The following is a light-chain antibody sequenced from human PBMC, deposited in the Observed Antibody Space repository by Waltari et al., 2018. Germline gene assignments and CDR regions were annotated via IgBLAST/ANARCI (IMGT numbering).Light chain of an antibody. CDR1: QGIGTN. Sequence: GDTVTITCQASQGIGTNLNWYQQKPGKVPKLLIYRASSLQSGFPSRFSGGGSGTHFTLTIGSLQPEDFATYYCQQGYSYPVTFGPGTKLDIK. J-gene: IGKJ3*01. V-gene: IGKV1-13*02. CDR2: RAS. CDR3: QQGYSYPVT.